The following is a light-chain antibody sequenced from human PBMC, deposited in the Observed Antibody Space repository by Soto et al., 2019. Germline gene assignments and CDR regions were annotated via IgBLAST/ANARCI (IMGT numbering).Light chain of an antibody. CDR2: KAS. J-gene: IGKJ1*01. CDR1: QSISYW. Sequence: DIQMTQSPSTLSASVGDRVTITCRASQSISYWLAWYQQKPGKAPNLLIYKASSLESGVPSRFSGSGSGTECTLTISSLQPDDFETYYCQQYNNYWTFGQGNKVEIK. CDR3: QQYNNYWT. V-gene: IGKV1-5*03.